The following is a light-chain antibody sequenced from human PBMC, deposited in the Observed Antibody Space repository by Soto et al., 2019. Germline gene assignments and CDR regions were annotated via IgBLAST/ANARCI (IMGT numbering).Light chain of an antibody. Sequence: QSALTQPASVSGSPGQSINISCTGTSSDVGGYNYVSWYQHHPGKAPKLIIYDVSNRPSGVSNPFSGSKSGNTASLTISGLQPEDKADYYCSSYTTSNTRQIVFGTGTKLTVL. J-gene: IGLJ1*01. CDR1: SSDVGGYNY. CDR2: DVS. V-gene: IGLV2-14*03. CDR3: SSYTTSNTRQIV.